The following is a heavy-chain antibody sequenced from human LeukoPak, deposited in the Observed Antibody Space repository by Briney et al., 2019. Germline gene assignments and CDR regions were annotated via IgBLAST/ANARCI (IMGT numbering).Heavy chain of an antibody. V-gene: IGHV3-23*01. J-gene: IGHJ4*02. D-gene: IGHD4-17*01. Sequence: GGSLRLSCAVSGFTFSSYAMSWVRQAPGKGLEWVSAISGSGGSTYYADSVKGRFTISRDNSKDTLYLQMNSLRAEDTAVYYCAKARGYGDYFVAYWGQGTLVTVSS. CDR3: AKARGYGDYFVAY. CDR1: GFTFSSYA. CDR2: ISGSGGST.